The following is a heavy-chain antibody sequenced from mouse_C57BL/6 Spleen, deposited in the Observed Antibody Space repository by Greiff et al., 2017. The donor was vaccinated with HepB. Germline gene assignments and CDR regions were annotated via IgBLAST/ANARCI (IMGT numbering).Heavy chain of an antibody. CDR3: ARPYDYDGAWFAY. CDR1: GFTFSSYG. D-gene: IGHD2-4*01. Sequence: EVKVVESGGDLVKPGGSLKLSCAASGFTFSSYGMSWVRQTPDKRLEWVATISSGGSYTYYPDSVKGRFTISRDNAKNTLYLQMSSLKSEDTAMYYCARPYDYDGAWFAYWGQGTPVTVSA. V-gene: IGHV5-6*01. CDR2: ISSGGSYT. J-gene: IGHJ3*01.